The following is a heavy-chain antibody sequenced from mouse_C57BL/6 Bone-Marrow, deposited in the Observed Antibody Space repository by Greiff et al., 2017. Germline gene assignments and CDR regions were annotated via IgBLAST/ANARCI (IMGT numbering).Heavy chain of an antibody. J-gene: IGHJ1*03. D-gene: IGHD4-1*02. CDR1: GFNIKDDY. V-gene: IGHV14-4*01. CDR3: TTLYFNCISPWYFEG. CDR2: IDPGNGDT. Sequence: EVQLQQSGAELVRPGASVKLSCTASGFNIKDDYMHWVKQRPEQGLEWIGWIDPGNGDTEYASKFQGKATITADTSSNPAYLQRSSLTSEDTAVYYCTTLYFNCISPWYFEGWGTGTTVT.